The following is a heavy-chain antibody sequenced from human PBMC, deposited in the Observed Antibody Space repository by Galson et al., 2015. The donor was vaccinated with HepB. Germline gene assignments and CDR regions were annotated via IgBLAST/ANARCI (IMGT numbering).Heavy chain of an antibody. J-gene: IGHJ4*01. CDR3: AKGKGSESHYQYCFDY. V-gene: IGHV3-23*01. D-gene: IGHD3-10*01. Sequence: SLRLSCAASGLPFRHFAMSWVRQAPGKGLEWVSLISGSGGGTYYADSVKGRFTVSRDNSKNTLYLQMNSLRVEDTAVYYCAKGKGSESHYQYCFDYWGHGTLVTVSS. CDR2: ISGSGGGT. CDR1: GLPFRHFA.